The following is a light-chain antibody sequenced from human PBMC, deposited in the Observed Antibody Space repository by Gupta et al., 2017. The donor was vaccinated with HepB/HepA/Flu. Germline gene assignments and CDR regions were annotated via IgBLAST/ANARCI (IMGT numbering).Light chain of an antibody. CDR2: DVS. Sequence: QSALTQPASVSGSPGQSITMSCTVTSSDVGGYDYVSWYQQYPGKAPKLMIYDVSNRPSGVSSRFSGSKSGNTATLTISGLQAEDEADYYCSSYTSSSRVIFGGGTKLTVL. CDR1: SSDVGGYDY. V-gene: IGLV2-14*03. J-gene: IGLJ2*01. CDR3: SSYTSSSRVI.